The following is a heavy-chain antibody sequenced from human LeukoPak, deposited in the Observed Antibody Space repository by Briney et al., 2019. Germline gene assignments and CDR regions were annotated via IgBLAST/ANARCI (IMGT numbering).Heavy chain of an antibody. D-gene: IGHD3-10*01. CDR3: ARGRGGPPFDF. V-gene: IGHV3-64*01. CDR2: ISADGGTT. Sequence: GGSLRLSCAASGFSFRGYGMHWVRQAPGRGLEYVSAISADGGTTDYLNSVKGRFTISRDNSKNTLYLQMSRLRSDDTVIYYCARGRGGPPFDFWGQGTVVTVAS. CDR1: GFSFRGYG. J-gene: IGHJ4*02.